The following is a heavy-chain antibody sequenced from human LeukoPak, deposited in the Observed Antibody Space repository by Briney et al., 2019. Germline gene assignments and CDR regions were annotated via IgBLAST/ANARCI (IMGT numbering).Heavy chain of an antibody. D-gene: IGHD6-19*01. J-gene: IGHJ3*01. Sequence: GGSLRLSCAASGFTFSSYGMHWVRQAPGEGLQWVAVISYDGSSEYYADSVKGRFIISRDNSKNTLYLQVNSLRAEDTAVYYCAKDSDIAVAGTDDAFDLWGQGTMVTVSS. CDR3: AKDSDIAVAGTDDAFDL. CDR1: GFTFSSYG. CDR2: ISYDGSSE. V-gene: IGHV3-30*18.